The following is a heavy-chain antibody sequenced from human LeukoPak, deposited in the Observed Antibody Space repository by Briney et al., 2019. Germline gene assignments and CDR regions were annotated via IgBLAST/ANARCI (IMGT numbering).Heavy chain of an antibody. D-gene: IGHD1-7*01. CDR2: IYYSGST. CDR3: ARALTGTTLDY. V-gene: IGHV4-30-4*01. J-gene: IGHJ4*02. Sequence: PSQTLSLTCTVPGGSISSGDYYWSWIRQPPGKGLEWIGYIYYSGSTYYNPSLKSRVTISVDTSKNQFSLKLSSVTAADTAVYYCARALTGTTLDYWGQGTLVTVSS. CDR1: GGSISSGDYY.